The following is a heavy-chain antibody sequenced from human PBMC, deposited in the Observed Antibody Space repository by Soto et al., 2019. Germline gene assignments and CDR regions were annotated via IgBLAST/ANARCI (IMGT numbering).Heavy chain of an antibody. V-gene: IGHV3-33*01. Sequence: PGGSLRLSCAASVFTFSSYVMHWVRQAPDKGLEWVAVIWYDGSNKYYADSVKGRFTISRDNSKNTLYLQMNSLRAEDTAVYYCAREKSGIAARRGFDYWGQGTLVTVSS. CDR2: IWYDGSNK. CDR3: AREKSGIAARRGFDY. CDR1: VFTFSSYV. D-gene: IGHD6-6*01. J-gene: IGHJ4*02.